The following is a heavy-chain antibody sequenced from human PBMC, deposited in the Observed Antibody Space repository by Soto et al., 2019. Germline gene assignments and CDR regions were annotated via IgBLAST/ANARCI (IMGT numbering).Heavy chain of an antibody. CDR2: IKQDGSEK. D-gene: IGHD1-26*01. V-gene: IGHV3-7*01. CDR3: ARVPLGGSYYYYYGMDV. CDR1: GFTFSSYW. J-gene: IGHJ6*02. Sequence: GGSLRLSCAASGFTFSSYWMSWVRQAPGKGLEWVANIKQDGSEKYYVDSVKGRFTISRDNAKNSLYLQMNSLRAEDTAVYYCARVPLGGSYYYYYGMDVWGQVTTVTVSS.